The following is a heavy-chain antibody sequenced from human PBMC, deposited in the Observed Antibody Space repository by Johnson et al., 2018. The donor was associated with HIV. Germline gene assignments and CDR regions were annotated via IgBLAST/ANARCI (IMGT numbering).Heavy chain of an antibody. CDR3: ASSATAVVMEGFAFDI. Sequence: VQLVESGGGLVQPGGSLRLSCAASGFTVSSNYMSWVRQAPGKGLEWVSVIYSGGSTYYADSVKGRFTISRDNSKNTLYLEMNSMIAEDTAVYYGASSATAVVMEGFAFDIWGQGTMVTVSS. J-gene: IGHJ3*02. V-gene: IGHV3-66*02. D-gene: IGHD4-23*01. CDR2: IYSGGST. CDR1: GFTVSSNY.